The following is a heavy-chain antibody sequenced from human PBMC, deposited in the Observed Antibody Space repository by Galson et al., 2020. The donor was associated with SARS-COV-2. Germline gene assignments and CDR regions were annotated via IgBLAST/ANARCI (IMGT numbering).Heavy chain of an antibody. J-gene: IGHJ6*02. CDR3: ARDLPTGTTSWDYYYYGMDV. D-gene: IGHD1-7*01. CDR2: TYYRSKWYN. Sequence: SQTLSLTCAISGDSVSSNSAAWNWIRQSPSRGLEWLGRTYYRSKWYNDYAVSVKSRITINPDTSKNQFSLQLNSVTPEDTAVYYCARDLPTGTTSWDYYYYGMDVWGQGTTVTVSS. V-gene: IGHV6-1*01. CDR1: GDSVSSNSAA.